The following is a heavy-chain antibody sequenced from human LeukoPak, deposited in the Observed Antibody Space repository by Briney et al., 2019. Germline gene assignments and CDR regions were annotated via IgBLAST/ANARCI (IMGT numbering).Heavy chain of an antibody. Sequence: SETLSLTCTVSGGSISTYYWSWIRQPPGKGLEWIGYIYYSGSTNYNPSLKSRVTISVDTSKNQFSLKLSSVTAADTAVYYCARDRYSSSSGGWFDPWGQGTLVTVSS. CDR1: GGSISTYY. J-gene: IGHJ5*02. CDR2: IYYSGST. CDR3: ARDRYSSSSGGWFDP. V-gene: IGHV4-59*01. D-gene: IGHD6-6*01.